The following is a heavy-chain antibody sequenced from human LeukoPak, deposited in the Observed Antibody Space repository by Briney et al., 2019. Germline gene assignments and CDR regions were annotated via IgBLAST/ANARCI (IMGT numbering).Heavy chain of an antibody. Sequence: ASVKVSCKVSGYTLTELSMHWVRQAPGKGLEWMGGFDPEDGETIYAQKFQGRVTMTEDTSTDTAYMELSSLTSEDTAVYYCAVCSGGSCYSLNYYYGMDVWGQGTTVTVSS. J-gene: IGHJ6*02. CDR1: GYTLTELS. D-gene: IGHD2-15*01. V-gene: IGHV1-24*01. CDR2: FDPEDGET. CDR3: AVCSGGSCYSLNYYYGMDV.